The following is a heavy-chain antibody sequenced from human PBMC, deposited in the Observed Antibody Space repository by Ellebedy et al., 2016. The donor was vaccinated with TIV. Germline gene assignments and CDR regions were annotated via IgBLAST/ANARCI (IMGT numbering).Heavy chain of an antibody. V-gene: IGHV3-23*01. CDR2: ISVGGATT. Sequence: GESLKISCVASGFTFSSYDMHWVRQAPGKGLEWVAGISVGGATTYYADSVKGRFTVSRDNSRNTVFLQMNSLRAEDTAVYYCAKYLTGWQVDYWGQGTLVTVSS. CDR1: GFTFSSYD. CDR3: AKYLTGWQVDY. D-gene: IGHD1-20*01. J-gene: IGHJ4*02.